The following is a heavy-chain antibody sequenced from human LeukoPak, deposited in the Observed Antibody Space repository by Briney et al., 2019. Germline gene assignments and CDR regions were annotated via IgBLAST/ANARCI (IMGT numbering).Heavy chain of an antibody. D-gene: IGHD3-10*01. Sequence: GASVKVSCKASGYTFTSYAMHWVRQAPGQRLEWMGWINAANGNTKYSQEFQGRVTITRDTSARTAYMELSSLRSEDMAVYYCARSDYYGNFDYWGQGTLVTVSS. J-gene: IGHJ4*02. CDR1: GYTFTSYA. V-gene: IGHV1-3*03. CDR2: INAANGNT. CDR3: ARSDYYGNFDY.